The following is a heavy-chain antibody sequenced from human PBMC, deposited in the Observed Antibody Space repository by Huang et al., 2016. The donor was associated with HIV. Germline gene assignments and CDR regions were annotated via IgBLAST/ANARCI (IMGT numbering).Heavy chain of an antibody. CDR3: ARVWAASGSFWFDP. Sequence: QVQLQESGPGLVKPAETLSLTCSVSGASISSHYWTWIRQPPGKGLEWIGTIYFSGTTGYNPSLRSRLTMSSDSSRNQVSLKLTSVFAADTAVYYCARVWAASGSFWFDPWGQGTLVTVSS. J-gene: IGHJ5*02. V-gene: IGHV4-59*11. CDR2: IYFSGTT. CDR1: GASISSHY. D-gene: IGHD6-13*01.